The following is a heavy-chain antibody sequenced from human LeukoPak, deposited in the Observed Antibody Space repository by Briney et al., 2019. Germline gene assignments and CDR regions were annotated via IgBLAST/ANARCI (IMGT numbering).Heavy chain of an antibody. Sequence: QPGGSLRLSCAASGFTFSSYWMHWVRQAPGKGLVWVSRINSDGSSTSYADSVKGRFTIYRDNAKNTLYLQMNSLRAEDTAVYYCASASGSYYPFDYWGQGTLVTVSS. CDR3: ASASGSYYPFDY. V-gene: IGHV3-74*01. J-gene: IGHJ4*02. CDR1: GFTFSSYW. D-gene: IGHD1-26*01. CDR2: INSDGSST.